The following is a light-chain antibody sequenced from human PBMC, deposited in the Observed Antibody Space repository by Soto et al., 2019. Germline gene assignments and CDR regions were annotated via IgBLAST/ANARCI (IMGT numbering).Light chain of an antibody. Sequence: DIQMTQSPSTLSASVGDRVTITCRARQNIVNWLAWYQQKPGKAPNLLIYKTSTLQRGVPSRFSGSGSGTAFTLTISSLQPNDFATYYCQQYDSHPMYTFGQGTKVDIK. CDR1: QNIVNW. J-gene: IGKJ2*01. CDR3: QQYDSHPMYT. V-gene: IGKV1-5*03. CDR2: KTS.